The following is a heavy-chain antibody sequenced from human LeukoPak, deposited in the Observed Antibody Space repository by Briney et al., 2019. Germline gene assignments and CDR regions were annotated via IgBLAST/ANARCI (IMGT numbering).Heavy chain of an antibody. CDR2: IIPIFGTA. CDR1: GGTFSSYA. CDR3: ARDYELWQVFDL. D-gene: IGHD5-18*01. J-gene: IGHJ2*01. V-gene: IGHV1-69*05. Sequence: SVKVSCKASGGTFSSYAISWVRQAPGQGLEWMGRIIPIFGTAYYAQKFQGRVTITTDESTSTAYMELSSLRSEDTAVYYCARDYELWQVFDLWGRGTLVTVSS.